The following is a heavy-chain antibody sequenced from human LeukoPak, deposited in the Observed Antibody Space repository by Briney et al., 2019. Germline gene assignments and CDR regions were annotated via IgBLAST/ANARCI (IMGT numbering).Heavy chain of an antibody. V-gene: IGHV3-64*01. CDR1: GSTFSNYA. D-gene: IGHD3-10*01. J-gene: IGHJ4*02. Sequence: GGSLRLSCAASGSTFSNYAIHWVRQAPGTGLEYVSGISSNGGSTYYANSVKGRFTISRDNSKNTLYLQMGSLRPEDMAVYYCAREYYGSFDYWGQGTLVTVSS. CDR3: AREYYGSFDY. CDR2: ISSNGGST.